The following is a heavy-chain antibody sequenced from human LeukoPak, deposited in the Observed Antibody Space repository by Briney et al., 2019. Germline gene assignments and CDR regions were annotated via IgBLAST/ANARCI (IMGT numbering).Heavy chain of an antibody. CDR2: IYTSGST. CDR1: GGSISSSSYY. D-gene: IGHD2-15*01. J-gene: IGHJ4*02. Sequence: SETLSLTCTVSGGSISSSSYYWSWIRQPAGKGLEWIGRIYTSGSTNYNPSLKSRVTMSVDTSKNQFSLKLSSVTAADTAVYYCARGGAATFDYWGQGTLVTVSS. V-gene: IGHV4-61*02. CDR3: ARGGAATFDY.